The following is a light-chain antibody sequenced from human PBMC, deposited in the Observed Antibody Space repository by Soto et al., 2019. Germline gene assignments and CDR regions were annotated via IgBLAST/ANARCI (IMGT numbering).Light chain of an antibody. J-gene: IGKJ4*01. V-gene: IGKV3-15*01. Sequence: EVVLTQSPNTLSLSPGERATLSCRASQNIISNLAWYQQKLGQAPRLLIYGASTRATGIPARFSGSGSGTEFTLNISSLQSEDFAVYYCQHYNNWLGTFGGGTKVEIK. CDR1: QNIISN. CDR3: QHYNNWLGT. CDR2: GAS.